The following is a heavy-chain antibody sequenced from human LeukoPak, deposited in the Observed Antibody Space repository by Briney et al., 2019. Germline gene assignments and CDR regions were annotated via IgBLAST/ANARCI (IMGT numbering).Heavy chain of an antibody. CDR1: GFTFSSYA. Sequence: GGSLRLSCAASGFTFSSYAMSWVRQGSGKGLEWVGRIKSKTDGGTTDYAAPVKGRFTISRDDSKNILYLQMNSLKIEDTAVYYCSTGRLDYWGQGILVTVSS. CDR2: IKSKTDGGTT. V-gene: IGHV3-15*01. CDR3: STGRLDY. J-gene: IGHJ4*02.